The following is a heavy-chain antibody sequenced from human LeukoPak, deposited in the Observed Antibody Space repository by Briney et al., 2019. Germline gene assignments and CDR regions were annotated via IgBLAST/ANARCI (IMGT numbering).Heavy chain of an antibody. CDR2: IVPIFGTA. Sequence: ASVKVSCKASGGTFSSYAISWVRQAPGQGLEWMGGIVPIFGTANYAQKFQGRVTITTDESTSTAYMELSSLRSEDTAVYYCATEGAGPFDYWGQGTLVTVSS. CDR3: ATEGAGPFDY. V-gene: IGHV1-69*05. J-gene: IGHJ4*02. D-gene: IGHD3-16*01. CDR1: GGTFSSYA.